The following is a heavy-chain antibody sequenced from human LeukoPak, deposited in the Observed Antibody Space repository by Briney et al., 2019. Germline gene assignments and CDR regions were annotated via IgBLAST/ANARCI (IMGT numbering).Heavy chain of an antibody. CDR3: AKDSGGPRLLWFGELSPFDY. CDR1: GFTFSSYA. V-gene: IGHV3-23*01. D-gene: IGHD3-10*01. Sequence: GGSLRLSCAASGFTFSSYAMSWVRQAPGKGLEWVSAISGSGGSTYYADSVKGRFTISRDNSKNTLYLQMNSLRAEDTAAYYCAKDSGGPRLLWFGELSPFDYWGQGTLVTVSS. CDR2: ISGSGGST. J-gene: IGHJ4*02.